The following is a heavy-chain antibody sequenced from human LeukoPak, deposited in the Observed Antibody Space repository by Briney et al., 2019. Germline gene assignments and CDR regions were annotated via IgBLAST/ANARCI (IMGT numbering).Heavy chain of an antibody. V-gene: IGHV4-38-2*02. CDR1: GYSISSGYY. D-gene: IGHD1-26*01. CDR2: IYHSGST. Sequence: SETLSLTCTVSGYSISSGYYWGWIRQPPGKGLEWIGSIYHSGSTYYNPSLKSRVTISVDTSKNQFSLKLSSVTAADTAVYYCARDPGSIVGATRGWFDPWGQGTLVTVSS. CDR3: ARDPGSIVGATRGWFDP. J-gene: IGHJ5*02.